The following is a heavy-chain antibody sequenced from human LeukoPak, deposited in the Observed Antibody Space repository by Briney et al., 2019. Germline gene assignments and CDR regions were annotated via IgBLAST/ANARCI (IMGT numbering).Heavy chain of an antibody. V-gene: IGHV3-7*01. J-gene: IGHJ4*02. CDR2: IKQDGSEK. D-gene: IGHD6-6*01. CDR3: AREDRGVAARPDYFDY. Sequence: GGSLRLSCAASGFTFNSYGMHWVRQAPGKGLEWVANIKQDGSEKYYVDPVKGRFTISRDNAKNSLYLQMNSLRAEDTAVYYCAREDRGVAARPDYFDYWGQGTLVTVSS. CDR1: GFTFNSYG.